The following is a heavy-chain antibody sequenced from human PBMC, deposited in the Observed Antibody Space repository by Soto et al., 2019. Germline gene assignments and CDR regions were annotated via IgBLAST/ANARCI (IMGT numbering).Heavy chain of an antibody. V-gene: IGHV1-18*01. CDR2: ISAYNGNT. CDR3: ARATPRPPLYDYLGGTNLPYSNYSWDV. Sequence: ASVKVSCKASGYTFTSYGISWVRQAPGQGLEWMGWISAYNGNTNYAQKLQGRVTMTTDTSTSTAYMELRSLRSDDTAVYYCARATPRPPLYDYLGGTNLPYSNYSWDVGAKGTTFTVP. J-gene: IGHJ6*03. CDR1: GYTFTSYG. D-gene: IGHD3-16*01.